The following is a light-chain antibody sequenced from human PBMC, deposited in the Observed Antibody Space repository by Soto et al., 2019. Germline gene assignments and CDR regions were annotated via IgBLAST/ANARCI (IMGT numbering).Light chain of an antibody. Sequence: QSALTQPASVSGSPGQSITISCTGTSSDVGAYNYVSWFQQYPGKAPKLMIYDVSNRPSGVSNRFSGSKSGNTASLTISGLQAEDEADYYCCSYTSSSTYVFGTWTKLTVL. CDR3: CSYTSSSTYV. J-gene: IGLJ1*01. CDR2: DVS. V-gene: IGLV2-14*01. CDR1: SSDVGAYNY.